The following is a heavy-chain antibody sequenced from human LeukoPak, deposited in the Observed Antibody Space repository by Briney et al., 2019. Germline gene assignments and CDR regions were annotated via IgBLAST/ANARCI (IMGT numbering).Heavy chain of an antibody. J-gene: IGHJ4*02. Sequence: PGGSLRLSCAASGFTLSGYWMSWVCQAPGKGLEWVANIKKDGSERYYVDFVKGRFTISRDNAKNSVYLQMNSLRVEDTAMYYCATISSPLDYWGQGTLVTVSS. D-gene: IGHD2-15*01. CDR3: ATISSPLDY. V-gene: IGHV3-7*01. CDR1: GFTLSGYW. CDR2: IKKDGSER.